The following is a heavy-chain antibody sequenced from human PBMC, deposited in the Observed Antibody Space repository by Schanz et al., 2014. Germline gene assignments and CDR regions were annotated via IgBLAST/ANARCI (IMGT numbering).Heavy chain of an antibody. CDR3: ARGVRIDY. J-gene: IGHJ4*02. D-gene: IGHD3-3*01. CDR2: MSGSGSTA. Sequence: VQLVESGGGVVQPGRSLRLSCAASGITFSNYSMNWVRQAPGKGLEWVSGMSGSGSTADYADSVKGRFTISRDNSKNSLYLQMNSLTAEDTAVYYCARGVRIDYWGQGTLVTVSS. V-gene: IGHV3-48*01. CDR1: GITFSNYS.